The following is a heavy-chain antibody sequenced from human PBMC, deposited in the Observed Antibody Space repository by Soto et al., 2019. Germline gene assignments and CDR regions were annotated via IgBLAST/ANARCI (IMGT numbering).Heavy chain of an antibody. Sequence: SETLSLTCAVSGGSISSSNWWSWVRQPPGKGLEWIGEIYHSGSTNYNPSLKSRVTISVDKSKNQFSLKLSPVTAADTAVYYCARAPPEGYCSGGSCRQIDYWGKGTLVTVSS. CDR2: IYHSGST. D-gene: IGHD2-15*01. CDR3: ARAPPEGYCSGGSCRQIDY. CDR1: GGSISSSNW. J-gene: IGHJ4*02. V-gene: IGHV4-4*02.